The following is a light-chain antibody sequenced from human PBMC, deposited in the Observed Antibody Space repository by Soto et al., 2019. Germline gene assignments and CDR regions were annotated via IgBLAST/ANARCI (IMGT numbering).Light chain of an antibody. CDR2: KAS. CDR3: QQYNIYSV. J-gene: IGKJ1*01. Sequence: DIQMTQSPFTLSASVGDRVTITCRASDTIANWLAWYQQKPGKAPKLLIYKASTLESGVPSRFSGSGSGTEFTLTISSLQPDDFATYDCQQYNIYSVFAQGTKVKLK. V-gene: IGKV1-5*03. CDR1: DTIANW.